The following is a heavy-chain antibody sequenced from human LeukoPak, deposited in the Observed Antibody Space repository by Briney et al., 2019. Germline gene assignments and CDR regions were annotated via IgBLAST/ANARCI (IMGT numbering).Heavy chain of an antibody. J-gene: IGHJ4*02. CDR2: ISSSSSYI. V-gene: IGHV3-21*04. CDR3: ANLLWFGEFSFDY. Sequence: GGSLRLSCAASGFTFSSYSMNWARQAPGKGLEWVSSISSSSSYIYYADSVKGRFTISRDNAKNSLYLQMNSLRAEDTAVYYCANLLWFGEFSFDYWGQGTLVTVSS. D-gene: IGHD3-10*01. CDR1: GFTFSSYS.